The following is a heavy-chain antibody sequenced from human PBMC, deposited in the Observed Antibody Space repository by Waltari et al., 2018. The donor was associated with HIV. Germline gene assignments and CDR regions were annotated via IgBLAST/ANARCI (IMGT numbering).Heavy chain of an antibody. J-gene: IGHJ4*02. V-gene: IGHV4-39*07. D-gene: IGHD3-16*01. CDR3: APYYYISSRHYFDS. Sequence: QLQLQESGPGLVKPSEPLSLTCTVSGGSVGSSSTYWGWIRQPPGKGLEWIGSMNYSGNSYYNPSLKGRVTISGDTSKNQLSLNLSSVTAADTAVYYCAPYYYISSRHYFDSWGQGTLVTVSS. CDR2: MNYSGNS. CDR1: GGSVGSSSTY.